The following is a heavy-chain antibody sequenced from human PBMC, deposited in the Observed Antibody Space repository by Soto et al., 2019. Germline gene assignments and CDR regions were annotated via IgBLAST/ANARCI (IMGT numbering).Heavy chain of an antibody. CDR2: INHSGST. D-gene: IGHD5-12*01. V-gene: IGHV4-34*01. CDR3: ARGFRGYSDRGRGNYYYYGMDV. CDR1: GGSFSGYY. J-gene: IGHJ6*02. Sequence: SETLSLTCDVYGGSFSGYYWSWIRQPPGKGLEWIGEINHSGSTNYNPSLKSRVTISVDTSKNQFSLKLSSVTAADTAVYYCARGFRGYSDRGRGNYYYYGMDVWGQGTTVTVS.